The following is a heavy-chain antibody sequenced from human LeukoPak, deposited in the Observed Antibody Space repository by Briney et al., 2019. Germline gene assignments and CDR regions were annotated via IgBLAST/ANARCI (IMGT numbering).Heavy chain of an antibody. CDR2: ISGDGGST. V-gene: IGHV3-43*02. CDR1: GFTFDDYA. J-gene: IGHJ4*02. Sequence: PGGSLRLSCAASGFTFDDYAMHWVRQAPGKGLEWVSLISGDGGSTYYADSVKGRFTISRDNSENALYLQMNCLRTEDTALFYCAKDKQYGAIDYWGQGTLVTVSS. D-gene: IGHD4-11*01. CDR3: AKDKQYGAIDY.